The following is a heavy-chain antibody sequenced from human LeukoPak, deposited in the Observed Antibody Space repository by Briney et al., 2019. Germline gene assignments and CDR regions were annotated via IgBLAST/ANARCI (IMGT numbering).Heavy chain of an antibody. V-gene: IGHV1-46*01. D-gene: IGHD2-21*01. CDR2: INPSGGST. CDR1: GYTLTSYY. J-gene: IGHJ4*02. Sequence: ASVKVSCKASGYTLTSYYMHWVRQAPGQGLEWMGIINPSGGSTSYAQKFQGRVTMTRDTSTSTVYMELSSLRSEDTAVYYCARADCGGDCYPSTYFDYWGQGTLVTVSS. CDR3: ARADCGGDCYPSTYFDY.